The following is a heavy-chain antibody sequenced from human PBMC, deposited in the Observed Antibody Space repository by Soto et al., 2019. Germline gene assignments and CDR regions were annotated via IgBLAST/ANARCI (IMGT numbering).Heavy chain of an antibody. D-gene: IGHD2-2*01. CDR1: GGFVNSDTHS. J-gene: IGHJ6*02. CDR2: IYSGGST. Sequence: QVQLQESGPGLVKPSETLSLTCTVSGGFVNSDTHSWSWIRQPPGTRLEWIGFIYSGGSTKNPSLRSRVTMSVDTSKNQFSLKLRSVIVADTAVYHCARFVRSCSATTCSTRADVWGQGITVTVAS. CDR3: ARFVRSCSATTCSTRADV. V-gene: IGHV4-61*01.